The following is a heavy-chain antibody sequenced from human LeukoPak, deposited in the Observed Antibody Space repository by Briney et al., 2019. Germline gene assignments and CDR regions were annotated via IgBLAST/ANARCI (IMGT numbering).Heavy chain of an antibody. CDR1: GFTFSSYA. V-gene: IGHV3-23*01. D-gene: IGHD6-13*01. CDR3: AKDPYSSSWYFWFDP. CDR2: ISGSGGST. Sequence: PGGSLRLSCAASGFTFSSYAMSWVRRAPGKGLEWVSAISGSGGSTYYADSVKGRFTISRDNSKNTLYLQMNSLRAEDTAVYYCAKDPYSSSWYFWFDPWGQGTLVTVSS. J-gene: IGHJ5*02.